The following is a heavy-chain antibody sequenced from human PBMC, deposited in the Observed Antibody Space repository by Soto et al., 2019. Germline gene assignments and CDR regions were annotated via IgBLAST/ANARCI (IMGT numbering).Heavy chain of an antibody. CDR3: AALNYGSGGGGGDY. D-gene: IGHD3-10*01. CDR1: GFTFSSYG. J-gene: IGHJ4*02. V-gene: IGHV3-30*03. Sequence: QVQLVESGGGVVQPGRSLRLSCAASGFTFSSYGMHWVRQAPGKGLEWVAVISYDGSNKYYADSVKGRFTISRDNSKNTLYRQRNSLRAEDTAVYYWAALNYGSGGGGGDYWGPGTLVTVSS. CDR2: ISYDGSNK.